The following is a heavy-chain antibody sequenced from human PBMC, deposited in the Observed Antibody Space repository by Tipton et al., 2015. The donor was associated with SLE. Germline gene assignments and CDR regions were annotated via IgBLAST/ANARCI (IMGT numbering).Heavy chain of an antibody. V-gene: IGHV4-31*03. CDR2: INHSGST. J-gene: IGHJ4*02. Sequence: TLSLTCTVSGGSISSGGYYWSWIRQHPGKGLEWIGEINHSGSTNYNPSLKSRVTISVDTSKKQFSLKVSSVTAADTAVYYCARIVAAAGTRYFDYWGQGTLVTVSS. CDR3: ARIVAAAGTRYFDY. CDR1: GGSISSGGYY. D-gene: IGHD6-13*01.